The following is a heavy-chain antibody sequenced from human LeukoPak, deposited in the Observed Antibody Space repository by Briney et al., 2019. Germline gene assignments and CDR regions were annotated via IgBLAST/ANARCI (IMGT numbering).Heavy chain of an antibody. V-gene: IGHV3-7*04. J-gene: IGHJ4*02. CDR3: AGDISASGGLQY. D-gene: IGHD6-6*01. Sequence: GGSLRLSCAASGFTLSTYWMNWVRQAPGKGLEWLANIKQDGSQVYYADSVRGRFTISRDNAKNSLYLQMNTVGADDTALCYCAGDISASGGLQYWGQGTLVTVSS. CDR2: IKQDGSQV. CDR1: GFTLSTYW.